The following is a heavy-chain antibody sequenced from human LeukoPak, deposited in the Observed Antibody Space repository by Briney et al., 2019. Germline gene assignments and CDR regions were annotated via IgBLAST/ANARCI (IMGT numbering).Heavy chain of an antibody. CDR3: AKGTQWELLRSYFQH. J-gene: IGHJ1*01. V-gene: IGHV3-9*01. CDR2: ISWNSGSI. D-gene: IGHD1-26*01. CDR1: GFTFDDYA. Sequence: GGSLRLSCADSGFTFDDYAMHWVRQAPGKGLEWVSGISWNSGSIGYADSVKGRFTISRDNAKNSLYLQMNSLRAEDTALYYCAKGTQWELLRSYFQHWGQGTLVTVSS.